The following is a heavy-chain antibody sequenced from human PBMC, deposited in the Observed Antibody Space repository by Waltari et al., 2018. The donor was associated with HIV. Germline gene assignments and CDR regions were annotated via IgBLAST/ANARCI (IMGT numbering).Heavy chain of an antibody. J-gene: IGHJ4*02. CDR2: ISGSGGDK. V-gene: IGHV3-23*01. Sequence: LLESGGNLVQPGGSLTLSCAASGFTFSSYAMTWVRQAPGKGLGGVSGISGSGGDKLFADSVKGRFTISRDASTVYLSMNRLTAEDTAVYYCAKVGLSGRWLLRRPFYFDYWGQGILVTVSS. CDR1: GFTFSSYA. D-gene: IGHD3-10*01. CDR3: AKVGLSGRWLLRRPFYFDY.